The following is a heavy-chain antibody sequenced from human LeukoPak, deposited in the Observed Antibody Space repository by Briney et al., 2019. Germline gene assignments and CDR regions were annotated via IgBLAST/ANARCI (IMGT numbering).Heavy chain of an antibody. CDR2: MNPNSGNT. CDR1: GYTFTSYD. CDR3: ARCSSSSNWFDP. J-gene: IGHJ5*02. Sequence: ASVKVSCKASGYTFTSYDINWVRQATGQGLEWMGWMNPNSGNTGYAQKFQGRVTMTRDTSTSTVYMELSSLRSEDTAVYYCARCSSSSNWFDPWGQGTLVTVSS. V-gene: IGHV1-8*01. D-gene: IGHD6-6*01.